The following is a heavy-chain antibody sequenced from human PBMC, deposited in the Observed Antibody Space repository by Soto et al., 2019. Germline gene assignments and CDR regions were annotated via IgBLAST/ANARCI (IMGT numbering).Heavy chain of an antibody. D-gene: IGHD3-10*01. V-gene: IGHV4-59*01. Sequence: SETLSLTCTVSSGSISNYYWTWIRQPPGKGLEWIGYIYYSGSTNYNPSLKSRVTISVDTSKNQFSLKLSSVTAADTAVYYCARDQAPHGTAFTAFDTLGQGAMVTVSS. CDR2: IYYSGST. J-gene: IGHJ3*02. CDR1: SGSISNYY. CDR3: ARDQAPHGTAFTAFDT.